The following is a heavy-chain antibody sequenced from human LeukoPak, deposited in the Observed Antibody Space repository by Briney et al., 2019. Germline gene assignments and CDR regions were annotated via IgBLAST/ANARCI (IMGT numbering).Heavy chain of an antibody. CDR2: INTNTGNP. V-gene: IGHV7-4-1*02. J-gene: IGHJ3*02. Sequence: ASVKVSCKASGYTFTSYAMNWVRQAPGQGLEWMGWINTNTGNPTYAQGFTGRFVFSLDTSVSTAYLQISSLKAEDIAVYYCARDFLYYYGSGGAFDIWGQGTMVTVSS. CDR3: ARDFLYYYGSGGAFDI. D-gene: IGHD3-10*01. CDR1: GYTFTSYA.